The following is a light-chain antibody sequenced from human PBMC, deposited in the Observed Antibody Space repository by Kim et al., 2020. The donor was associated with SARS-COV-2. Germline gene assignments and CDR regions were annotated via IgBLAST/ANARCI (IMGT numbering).Light chain of an antibody. Sequence: EIVLTQSPGTLSLSPGERATLSCRASQSVSSSYLAWYQQKPGQAPRLLIYGASSRATGIPDRFSGSGSGTDFTLTISRLEPDDFAVYYCQQYGSSRQAFGQGTKVDIK. CDR1: QSVSSSY. CDR2: GAS. V-gene: IGKV3-20*01. J-gene: IGKJ1*01. CDR3: QQYGSSRQA.